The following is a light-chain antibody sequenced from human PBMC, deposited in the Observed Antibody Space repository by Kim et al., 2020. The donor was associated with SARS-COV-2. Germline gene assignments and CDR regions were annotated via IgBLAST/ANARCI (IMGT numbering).Light chain of an antibody. CDR1: QTINRNF. J-gene: IGKJ2*01. CDR2: GAS. CDR3: QQYVSSPSIYT. V-gene: IGKV3-20*01. Sequence: PGQSATLSCRASQTINRNFLNWYQQTPGQPPRLLIYGASSRATGIPDRFTGSGSGTDYTLIIDRLESEDFTMYYCQQYVSSPSIYTFGQGTKLEI.